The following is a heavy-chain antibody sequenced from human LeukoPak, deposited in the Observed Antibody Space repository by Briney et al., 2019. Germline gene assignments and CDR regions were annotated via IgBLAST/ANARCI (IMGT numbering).Heavy chain of an antibody. CDR1: GYTFTRYA. J-gene: IGHJ4*02. D-gene: IGHD6-13*01. V-gene: IGHV7-4-1*02. CDR2: INTKTGNP. CDR3: ATSPGIAAPSGYYFDH. Sequence: GASVKVSCKASGYTFTRYAMNWVRQAPGQGLEWMGWINTKTGNPTYAQGFTGRFVFSLDTSVTTAYLHISSLKDDDTAVYYCATSPGIAAPSGYYFDHWGQGTLVTVSS.